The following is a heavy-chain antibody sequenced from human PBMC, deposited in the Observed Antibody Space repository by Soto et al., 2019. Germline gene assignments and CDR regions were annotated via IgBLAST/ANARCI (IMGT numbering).Heavy chain of an antibody. V-gene: IGHV1-18*01. CDR3: ARNEAGGAEVYFCCGYDADYYYMDV. D-gene: IGHD3-3*01. Sequence: GASVKVSCKASGYTFTSYGIRWVRQAPGQGLEWMGWISAYNGNTNYAQKLQGRVTMTTDTSTSTAYMELRSLRSDDTAVYYCARNEAGGAEVYFCCGYDADYYYMDVRGKGTTVTGSS. CDR1: GYTFTSYG. J-gene: IGHJ6*03. CDR2: ISAYNGNT.